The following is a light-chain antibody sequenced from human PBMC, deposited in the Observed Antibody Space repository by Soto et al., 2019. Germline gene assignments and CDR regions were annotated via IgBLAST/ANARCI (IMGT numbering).Light chain of an antibody. V-gene: IGKV3-15*01. CDR2: GAS. CDR3: QQSHNYMYT. Sequence: VMTQSPATLSVSPGERATLSCRASQTVSSHLAWYQQKPGQAPRLLIYGASTRATDVPARFSGSGSGTEFTLTISSLQSEDFATYYCQQSHNYMYTFGQGTRLEIK. J-gene: IGKJ5*01. CDR1: QTVSSH.